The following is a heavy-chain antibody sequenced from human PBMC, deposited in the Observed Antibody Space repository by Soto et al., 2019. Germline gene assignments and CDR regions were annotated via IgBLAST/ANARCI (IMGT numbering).Heavy chain of an antibody. Sequence: GASVKVSCKASGGTFSSYTISWVRQAPGQGLEWMGRIIPILGIANYAQKFQGRVTITADKSTSTAYMELSSLRSEDTAVYYCAERRYYDILTGYPGYRAGGYYYGMDVWGQGTTVTGSS. CDR1: GGTFSSYT. V-gene: IGHV1-69*02. CDR3: AERRYYDILTGYPGYRAGGYYYGMDV. CDR2: IIPILGIA. J-gene: IGHJ6*02. D-gene: IGHD3-9*01.